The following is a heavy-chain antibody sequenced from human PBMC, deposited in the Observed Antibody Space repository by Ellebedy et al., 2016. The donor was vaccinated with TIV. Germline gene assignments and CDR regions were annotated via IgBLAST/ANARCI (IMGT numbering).Heavy chain of an antibody. D-gene: IGHD1-14*01. CDR1: GFTFSNFW. V-gene: IGHV3-7*03. J-gene: IGHJ4*02. CDR3: ARWRDGSGRNLDY. Sequence: PGGSLRLSCAASGFTFSNFWMSWVRQAPGTGLEWVANVNEDGSEEYYTNSVKGRFAISKDNAKNSLSLQMNSLRVEDTAVYYCARWRDGSGRNLDYWGQGNLVTVSS. CDR2: VNEDGSEE.